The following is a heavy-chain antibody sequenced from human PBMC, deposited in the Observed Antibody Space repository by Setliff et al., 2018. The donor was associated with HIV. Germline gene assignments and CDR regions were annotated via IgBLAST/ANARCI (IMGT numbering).Heavy chain of an antibody. CDR3: ARARNKWGTFDY. J-gene: IGHJ4*01. V-gene: IGHV1-24*01. Sequence: ASVKVSCKFSGDTTTELSIHWVRQAPGKGLAWMGGFVPEHSETIYAQKFQGRVTMTEDTSTDTALMELSGVTSEDTTVYDCARARNKWGTFDYWGQGTLVTISS. CDR2: FVPEHSET. D-gene: IGHD1-26*01. CDR1: GDTTTELS.